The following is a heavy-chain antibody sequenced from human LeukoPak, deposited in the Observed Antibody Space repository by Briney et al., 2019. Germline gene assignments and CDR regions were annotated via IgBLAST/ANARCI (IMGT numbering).Heavy chain of an antibody. Sequence: GESLEILCKGFGYSLTRYWVGWVTQMPGKGLEGVGVIYSGYSDTRYSPSFQGQVTISADKSISTAYLQWSSLKASDTAMYYCARHLKSPRSYGSGKGNWFDPWGQGTLVTVSS. CDR2: IYSGYSDT. J-gene: IGHJ5*02. D-gene: IGHD3-10*01. CDR1: GYSLTRYW. CDR3: ARHLKSPRSYGSGKGNWFDP. V-gene: IGHV5-51*01.